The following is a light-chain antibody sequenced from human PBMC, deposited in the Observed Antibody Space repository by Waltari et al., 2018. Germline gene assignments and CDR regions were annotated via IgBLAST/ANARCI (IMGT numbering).Light chain of an antibody. CDR1: RGINVGTYR. V-gene: IGLV5-45*03. CDR3: MIWHSSAWV. J-gene: IGLJ3*02. Sequence: QAVLTQPSSLSASPGASASLTCTLRRGINVGTYRIYWYQQKPGSPPQYLLRYKSDSDKQPGSVFPSRFSGSKDASANAGILLISGLQSEDEADYYCMIWHSSAWVFGGGTKLTVL. CDR2: YKSDSDK.